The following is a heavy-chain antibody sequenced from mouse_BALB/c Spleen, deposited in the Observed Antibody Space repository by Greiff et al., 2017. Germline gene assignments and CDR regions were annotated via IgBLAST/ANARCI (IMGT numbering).Heavy chain of an antibody. CDR1: GFTFSDYY. J-gene: IGHJ3*01. CDR2: ISDGGSYT. V-gene: IGHV5-4*02. CDR3: ARDHYDYDGIFAY. D-gene: IGHD2-4*01. Sequence: EVKLMESGGGLVKPGGSLKLSCAASGFTFSDYYMYWVRQTPEKRLEWVATISDGGSYTYYPDSVKGRFTISRDNAKNNLYLQMSSLKSEDTAMYYCARDHYDYDGIFAYWGQGTLVTVSA.